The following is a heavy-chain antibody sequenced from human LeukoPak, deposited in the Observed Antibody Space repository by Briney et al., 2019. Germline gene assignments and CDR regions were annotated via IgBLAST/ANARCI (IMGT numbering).Heavy chain of an antibody. V-gene: IGHV4-34*01. Sequence: SETLSLTCAVYGGSFSGYYWSWIRQPPGKGLECIGEINHRGSTNYNPSLKSRVTISVDTSKNQFSLKLSSVTAADTAVYYCARVSGGIQRYCTNGVCLNWFDPWGQGTLVTVSS. CDR2: INHRGST. CDR3: ARVSGGIQRYCTNGVCLNWFDP. D-gene: IGHD2-8*01. J-gene: IGHJ5*02. CDR1: GGSFSGYY.